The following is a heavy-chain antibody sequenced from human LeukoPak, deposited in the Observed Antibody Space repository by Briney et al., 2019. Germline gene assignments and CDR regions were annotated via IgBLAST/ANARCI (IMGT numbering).Heavy chain of an antibody. V-gene: IGHV1-2*02. D-gene: IGHD6-13*01. Sequence: ASVKVSCKASGYTFTGYYMHWVRQAPGQGLEWVGWINPNSGGTNYAQKFQGRVTMTRDTSISTAYMELSRLRSDDTAVYYCARDHEYSSSPYYWGQGTLVTVSS. CDR3: ARDHEYSSSPYY. CDR2: INPNSGGT. J-gene: IGHJ4*02. CDR1: GYTFTGYY.